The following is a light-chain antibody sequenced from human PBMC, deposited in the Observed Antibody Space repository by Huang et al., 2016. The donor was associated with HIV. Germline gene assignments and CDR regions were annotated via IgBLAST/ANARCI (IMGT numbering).Light chain of an antibody. CDR3: QQTYSPPWT. CDR2: AAS. V-gene: IGKV1-39*01. CDR1: QSINTY. Sequence: DIQMTQSPSSLSASVGDRVTITCRASQSINTYLNWYKQRPGKAPRLLIYAASSFQSGVPSRFRGGGSGTCFTLTISSLQIEDFATYFCQQTYSPPWTFGQGTKVEIK. J-gene: IGKJ1*01.